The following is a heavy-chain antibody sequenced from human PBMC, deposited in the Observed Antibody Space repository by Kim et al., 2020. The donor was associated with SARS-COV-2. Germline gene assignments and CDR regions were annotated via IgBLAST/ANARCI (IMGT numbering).Heavy chain of an antibody. CDR2: IYYSGST. CDR3: ARGAALWNYSS. Sequence: SETLSLTCTVSGGSISSSSYYWGWIHQPPGKGLEWIGSIYYSGSTYYNPSLKSRVTISVDTSKNQFSLKLSSVTAADTAVYYCARGAALWNYSSWGQGTLVTVSS. V-gene: IGHV4-39*01. CDR1: GGSISSSSYY. D-gene: IGHD1-7*01. J-gene: IGHJ4*02.